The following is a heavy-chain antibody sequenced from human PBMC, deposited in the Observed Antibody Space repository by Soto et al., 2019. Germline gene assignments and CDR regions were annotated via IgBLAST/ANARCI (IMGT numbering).Heavy chain of an antibody. V-gene: IGHV1-69*13. CDR3: ARAVHYDSSGYYPT. D-gene: IGHD3-22*01. Sequence: SVKVSCKASGGTFSSYAISWVRQAPGQGLEWMGGIIPIFGTANYAQKFQGRVTITADESTSTAYMELSSLRSEDTAVDYCARAVHYDSSGYYPTWGQGTLVTVSS. J-gene: IGHJ5*02. CDR2: IIPIFGTA. CDR1: GGTFSSYA.